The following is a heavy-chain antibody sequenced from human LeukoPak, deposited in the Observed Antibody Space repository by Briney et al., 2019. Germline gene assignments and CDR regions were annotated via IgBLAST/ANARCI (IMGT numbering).Heavy chain of an antibody. J-gene: IGHJ5*02. D-gene: IGHD4-17*01. CDR3: AREGTTVTTGWFDP. Sequence: ASVKVSCKASGYTSTGYYMHWVRQAPGQGLEWMGWINPNSGGTNYAQKFQGRVTMTRDTSISTAYMELSRLRSDDTAVYYCAREGTTVTTGWFDPWGQGTLVTVSS. CDR2: INPNSGGT. V-gene: IGHV1-2*02. CDR1: GYTSTGYY.